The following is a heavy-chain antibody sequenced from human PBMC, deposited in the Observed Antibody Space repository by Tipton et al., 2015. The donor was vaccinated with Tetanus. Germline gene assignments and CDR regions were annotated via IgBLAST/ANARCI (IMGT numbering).Heavy chain of an antibody. CDR1: GYAFNSYD. Sequence: QLVQSGAEVKKPGASVKVSCKAFGYAFNSYDINWVRQASGQGLEWLGYMDPNTGHAVYGQRFQGRVTMTSDSGITTAYMDLKNLRSDDTAVYYCAKDFGLWSQFYYYYYGMDAWGQGTTVTVSS. V-gene: IGHV1-8*01. CDR2: MDPNTGHA. CDR3: AKDFGLWSQFYYYYYGMDA. J-gene: IGHJ6*02. D-gene: IGHD3-3*01.